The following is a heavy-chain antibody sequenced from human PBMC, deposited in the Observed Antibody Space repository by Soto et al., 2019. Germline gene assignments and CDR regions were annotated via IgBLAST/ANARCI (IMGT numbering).Heavy chain of an antibody. CDR2: IYYSGST. CDR1: GGCISSCSYY. D-gene: IGHD5-12*01. CDR3: ARHRFVEMATMVGFFDY. Sequence: PSGTLSLTCTVSGGCISSCSYYWGWIRQPTGKGLEWIGSIYYSGSTYYNPSLKSRVTISVDTSKNQSSLKLSSVTAADTAVYYCARHRFVEMATMVGFFDYWGQGTLVTVSS. V-gene: IGHV4-39*01. J-gene: IGHJ4*02.